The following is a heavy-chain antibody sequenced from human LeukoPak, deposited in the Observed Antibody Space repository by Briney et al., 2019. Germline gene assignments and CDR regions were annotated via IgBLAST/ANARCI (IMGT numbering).Heavy chain of an antibody. CDR1: GFTFDDYA. Sequence: PGRSLRLSCAASGFTFDDYAMHWVRQAPGKGLEWVSGISWNSGSIGYADSVKGRFTISRDNANNSLYLEMNNLSAEDTAVYYCARAWSRVDPFDMWGQGTMVTVSS. CDR3: ARAWSRVDPFDM. CDR2: ISWNSGSI. J-gene: IGHJ3*02. V-gene: IGHV3-9*01. D-gene: IGHD2-8*02.